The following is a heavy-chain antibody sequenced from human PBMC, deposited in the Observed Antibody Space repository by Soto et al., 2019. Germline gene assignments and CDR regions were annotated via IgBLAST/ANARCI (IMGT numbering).Heavy chain of an antibody. CDR2: ISHNAIAM. CDR3: AREVAGGSSF. J-gene: IGHJ4*02. CDR1: GFTLGDSY. Sequence: QVQLVESGGTLVKPGGSLRLSGVASGFTLGDSYMCWIRHPRGKGLVWISSISHNAIAMDYADSVKGRFIISRDNGQNSLFLRLNSLRVDDTAVYYRAREVAGGSSFWGQGTLVTVSS. V-gene: IGHV3-11*01. D-gene: IGHD3-10*01.